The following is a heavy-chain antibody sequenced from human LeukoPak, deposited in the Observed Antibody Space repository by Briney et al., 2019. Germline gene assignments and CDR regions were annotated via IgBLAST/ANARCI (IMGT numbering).Heavy chain of an antibody. V-gene: IGHV4-4*07. CDR1: GDSINGYY. CDR3: ARDAGPGYYYYMDV. CDR2: IYTSGST. J-gene: IGHJ6*03. Sequence: PSETLSLTCTVSGDSINGYYWSWIRQPAGKGLEWIGRIYTSGSTNYNPSLKSRVTMSVDTSKNQFSLKLSSVTAADTAVYYCARDAGPGYYYYMDVWGKGTTVTVSS. D-gene: IGHD3-10*01.